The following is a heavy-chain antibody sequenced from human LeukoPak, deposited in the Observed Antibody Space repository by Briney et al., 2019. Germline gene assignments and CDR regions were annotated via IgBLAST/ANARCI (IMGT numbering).Heavy chain of an antibody. D-gene: IGHD1-26*01. J-gene: IGHJ4*02. CDR3: ARVHYSGSYYDLGY. Sequence: GASVKVSCKASGYTFTTYGIIWARQTPGQGLEWVGWISAYNGNTNFAQKLQSRVTMTTDTSTSTAYMELRSLRSEDTAVYYCARVHYSGSYYDLGYWGQGTLVTVSS. CDR2: ISAYNGNT. V-gene: IGHV1-18*01. CDR1: GYTFTTYG.